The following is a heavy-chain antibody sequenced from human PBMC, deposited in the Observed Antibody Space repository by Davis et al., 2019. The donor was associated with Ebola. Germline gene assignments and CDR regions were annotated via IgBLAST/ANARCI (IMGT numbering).Heavy chain of an antibody. CDR1: GFSLSSIGMC. D-gene: IGHD3-10*01. J-gene: IGHJ6*02. Sequence: SGPTLVKPTETLTLTCTFSGFSLSSIGMCVTWVRQPPGKALEWLARIDYNDDKEYSTSLKTRLTISKDTSKNQVVLTMTNMDPVDTGTYYCARIFFGSRMVRRISPHFGLDVWGPGTTVTVSS. V-gene: IGHV2-70*11. CDR2: IDYNDDK. CDR3: ARIFFGSRMVRRISPHFGLDV.